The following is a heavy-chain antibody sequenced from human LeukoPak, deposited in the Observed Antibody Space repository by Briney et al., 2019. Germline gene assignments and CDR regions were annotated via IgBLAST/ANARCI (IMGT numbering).Heavy chain of an antibody. V-gene: IGHV3-53*01. CDR3: ARTPQGHDYYYDSSGYYDY. CDR2: IYSGGST. D-gene: IGHD3-22*01. J-gene: IGHJ4*02. Sequence: GGSLRLSCAASGFTVSSNYMSWVRQAPGKGLEWVSVIYSGGSTYYADSVKGRFTISRDNSKNTLCLQMNSLRAEDTAVYYCARTPQGHDYYYDSSGYYDYWGQGTLVTVSS. CDR1: GFTVSSNY.